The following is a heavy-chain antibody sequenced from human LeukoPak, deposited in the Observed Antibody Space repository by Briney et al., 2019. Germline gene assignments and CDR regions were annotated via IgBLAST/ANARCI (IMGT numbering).Heavy chain of an antibody. CDR2: ISDSGGRT. V-gene: IGHV3-23*01. Sequence: GGSLRLSCAVSGITLSNYGMSWVRQAPGKGLEWVAGISDSGGRTNYADSVKGRFTISRDNPKNTLYLQMNSLRAEDTAVYYCANPYGDYWGQGTLVTVSS. CDR3: ANPYGDY. J-gene: IGHJ4*02. D-gene: IGHD4-17*01. CDR1: GITLSNYG.